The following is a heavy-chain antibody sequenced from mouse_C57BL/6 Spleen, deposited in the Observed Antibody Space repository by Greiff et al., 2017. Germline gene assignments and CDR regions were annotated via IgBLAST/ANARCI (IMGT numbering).Heavy chain of an antibody. Sequence: VQRVESGPGLVQPSQSLSITCTVSGFSLTSYGVHWVRQSPGKGLEWLGVIWSGGSTDYNADFISRLNSSKDNSKSHVFCKMNSLQADDTAIYYCASRSSYDAMDYWGQGTSDTVSS. V-gene: IGHV2-2*01. CDR2: IWSGGST. D-gene: IGHD1-1*01. CDR1: GFSLTSYG. CDR3: ASRSSYDAMDY. J-gene: IGHJ4*01.